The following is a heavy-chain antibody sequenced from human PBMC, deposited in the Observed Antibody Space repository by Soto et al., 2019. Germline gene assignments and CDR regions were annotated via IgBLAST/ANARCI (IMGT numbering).Heavy chain of an antibody. CDR1: GGSISSSSYY. Sequence: QLQLQESGPGLVKPSQTLSLTCTVSGGSISSSSYYWGWIRQPPGKVLEWIGSIYYSGSTYYNPSLKRRVTISVDTSKNQFSLRLSSVTAVDAATYYCASLPDWGSGSNWGQGTLVTASS. D-gene: IGHD3-10*01. CDR3: ASLPDWGSGSN. CDR2: IYYSGST. J-gene: IGHJ1*01. V-gene: IGHV4-39*01.